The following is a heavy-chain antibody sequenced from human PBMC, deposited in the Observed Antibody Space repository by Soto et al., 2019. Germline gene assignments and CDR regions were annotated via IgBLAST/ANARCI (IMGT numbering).Heavy chain of an antibody. CDR2: INAGNGNT. D-gene: IGHD3-22*01. CDR3: ARDTEDYDSSGYYPNWFDP. Sequence: ASVKVSCKASGYTFTSYAMHWVRQAPGQRLEWMGWINAGNGNTKYSQKFQGRVTITRDTSASTAYMELSSLRSEDTAVYYCARDTEDYDSSGYYPNWFDPCCQGTLVTLST. J-gene: IGHJ5*02. CDR1: GYTFTSYA. V-gene: IGHV1-3*01.